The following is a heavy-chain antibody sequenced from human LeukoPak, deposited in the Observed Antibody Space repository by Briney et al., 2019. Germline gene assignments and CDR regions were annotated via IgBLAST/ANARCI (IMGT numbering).Heavy chain of an antibody. V-gene: IGHV1-18*01. J-gene: IGHJ3*02. D-gene: IGHD6-13*01. Sequence: GASVKVSCKASGYTFTSYGISWVRQAPGQGLEWMGWISAYNGNTNYAQKLQGRVTMTRDTSTSTVYMELSSLRSEDTAVYYCARAWYGDAFDIWGQGTMVTVSS. CDR2: ISAYNGNT. CDR3: ARAWYGDAFDI. CDR1: GYTFTSYG.